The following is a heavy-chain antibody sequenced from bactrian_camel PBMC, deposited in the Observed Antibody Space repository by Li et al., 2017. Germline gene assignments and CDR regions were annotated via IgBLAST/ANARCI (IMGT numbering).Heavy chain of an antibody. V-gene: IGHV3S53*01. CDR2: MDSDGST. CDR3: AADQSPCVVSVVAAYRWQN. CDR1: GYTYMSYR. Sequence: HVQLVESGGGSVQAGGSLRLSCAASGYTYMSYRMGWFRQAPGKEREKVAGMDSDGSTSYADSVKDRFTISKDNAKDTVYLQMNSLKPEDTAMYYCAADQSPCVVSVVAAYRWQNRGQGTQVTVS. D-gene: IGHD6*01. J-gene: IGHJ4*01.